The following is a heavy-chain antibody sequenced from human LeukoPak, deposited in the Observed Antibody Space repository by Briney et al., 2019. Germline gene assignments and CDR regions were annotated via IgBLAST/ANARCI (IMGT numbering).Heavy chain of an antibody. V-gene: IGHV3-66*01. CDR1: GFTVSRNY. Sequence: GGSLRLSCAASGFTVSRNYMSWVRQAPGKGLEWVSVIYSGGSTYYADSVKGRFTIYRDNAKNSLYLQMNSLRAEDTAVYYCARVMSTVTTDGPPYIGYYYYMDVWGKGTTVTVSS. J-gene: IGHJ6*03. D-gene: IGHD4-17*01. CDR3: ARVMSTVTTDGPPYIGYYYYMDV. CDR2: IYSGGST.